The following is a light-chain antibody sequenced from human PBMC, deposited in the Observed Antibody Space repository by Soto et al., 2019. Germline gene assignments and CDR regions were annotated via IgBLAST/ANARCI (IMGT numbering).Light chain of an antibody. Sequence: QLVLTQPPSASGTPGQIVAISCSGSSSNIGSNTVTWYQQLPGTAPKLLIYSTSQRSSGVPGRFSGSKSGASASLSISGLQYEDEADYYCTAWDDRLDVYVFGTGTKLTVL. V-gene: IGLV1-44*01. J-gene: IGLJ1*01. CDR2: STS. CDR1: SSNIGSNT. CDR3: TAWDDRLDVYV.